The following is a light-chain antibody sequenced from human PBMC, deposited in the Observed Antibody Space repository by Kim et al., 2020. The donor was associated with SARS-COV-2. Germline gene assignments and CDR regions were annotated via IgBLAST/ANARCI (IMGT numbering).Light chain of an antibody. CDR2: KAS. CDR1: QSISSW. J-gene: IGKJ1*01. Sequence: ASVGDRVTITCRASQSISSWLAWYQQKPGKAPKLLIYKASSLESGVPSRFSGSGCGTEITLTISSLQPDDFATYYCQQYNSYPWTFGQGTKVDIK. CDR3: QQYNSYPWT. V-gene: IGKV1-5*03.